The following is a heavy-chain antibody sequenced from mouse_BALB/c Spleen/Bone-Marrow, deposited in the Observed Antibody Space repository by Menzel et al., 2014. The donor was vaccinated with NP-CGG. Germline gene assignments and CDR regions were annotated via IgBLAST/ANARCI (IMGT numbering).Heavy chain of an antibody. CDR2: ISSGSSNI. V-gene: IGHV5-17*02. D-gene: IGHD4-1*01. CDR1: GFTFSSFG. Sequence: EVKLMESGGGVVQPGGSRKLSCAASGFTFSSFGMHWVRRAPEKGLEWVAYISSGSSNIYYADTVKGRFTISRDNPKNTLFLQMTSLRSEDTAMYYCTRGGNWDDFDYWGQGTTLTVSS. CDR3: TRGGNWDDFDY. J-gene: IGHJ2*01.